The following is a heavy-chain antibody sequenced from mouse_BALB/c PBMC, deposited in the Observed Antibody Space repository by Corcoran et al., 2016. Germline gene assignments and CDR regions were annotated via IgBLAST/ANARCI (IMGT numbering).Heavy chain of an antibody. D-gene: IGHD2-2*01. CDR1: GYTFTDYV. CDR2: IYPGSGST. Sequence: QVQLQQSGPELVKPGASVKMSCKASGYTFTDYVISWVKQRTGQGLEWIGEIYPGSGSTYYNEKFKGKATLTADQSSNTAYMQLSSLTSEDSAVYFCARWLRYFDVWGAGTTVTVSS. V-gene: IGHV1-81*01. CDR3: ARWLRYFDV. J-gene: IGHJ1*01.